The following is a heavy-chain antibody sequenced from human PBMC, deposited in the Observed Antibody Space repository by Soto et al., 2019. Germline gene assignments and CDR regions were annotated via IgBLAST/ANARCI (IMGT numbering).Heavy chain of an antibody. V-gene: IGHV4-39*01. D-gene: IGHD3-10*01. CDR1: GGSISSSSYY. Sequence: SETLSLTCTVSGGSISSSSYYWGWIRQPPGKGLEWVGRIYYSGSTYYNPSLKSRVTISVDTSENQFSLKLSSVTAADTAVYYRAVMAGRFGESGFDYWGQGTLVTVSS. J-gene: IGHJ4*02. CDR3: AVMAGRFGESGFDY. CDR2: IYYSGST.